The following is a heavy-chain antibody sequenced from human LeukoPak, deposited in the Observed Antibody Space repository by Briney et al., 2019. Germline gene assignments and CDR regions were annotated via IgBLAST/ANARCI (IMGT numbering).Heavy chain of an antibody. CDR1: GGSISSYY. Sequence: SETLSLTCTVSGGSISSYYWSWIRQPAGKGLEWIGRIYTSGSTNYNPSLKSRVTMSVDTSKNQSSLKLSSVTAADTAVYYCARVSRIQLWHYYGMDVWGQGTTVTVSS. CDR3: ARVSRIQLWHYYGMDV. J-gene: IGHJ6*02. V-gene: IGHV4-4*07. CDR2: IYTSGST. D-gene: IGHD5-18*01.